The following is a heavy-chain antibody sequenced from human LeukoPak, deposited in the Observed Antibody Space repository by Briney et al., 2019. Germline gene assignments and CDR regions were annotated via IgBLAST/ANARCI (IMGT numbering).Heavy chain of an antibody. J-gene: IGHJ2*01. CDR2: ILYSGTN. D-gene: IGHD2-15*01. CDR1: GGFFSSNGYY. Sequence: SETVSLTCTVSGGFFSSNGYYWAWLRLPPGKGLEWIGSILYSGTNYNNPSLKSRATMSVDTSNNQFSLRLNSVTAADTAVYYCARHVGGGYWYFDLWGRGTQVTVSS. CDR3: ARHVGGGYWYFDL. V-gene: IGHV4-39*01.